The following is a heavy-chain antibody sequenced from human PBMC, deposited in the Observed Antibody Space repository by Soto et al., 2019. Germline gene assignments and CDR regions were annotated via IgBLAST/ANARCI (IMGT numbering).Heavy chain of an antibody. J-gene: IGHJ6*02. D-gene: IGHD3-3*01. Sequence: SVKVSCKASGFTFSSSAMQWVRQARGQRLEWIGWIVVGSGNTNYAQKFQERVTITRDMSTSTAYMELSSLRSEDTAVYYCATDSSITIFGVVLYGMDVWGQGTTVTVSS. V-gene: IGHV1-58*02. CDR1: GFTFSSSA. CDR3: ATDSSITIFGVVLYGMDV. CDR2: IVVGSGNT.